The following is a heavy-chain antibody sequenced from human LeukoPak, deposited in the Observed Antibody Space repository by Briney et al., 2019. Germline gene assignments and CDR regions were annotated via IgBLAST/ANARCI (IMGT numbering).Heavy chain of an antibody. CDR2: ISGSGGST. D-gene: IGHD3-10*01. V-gene: IGHV3-23*01. CDR3: AKVHGSGSHEYYYYGMDV. J-gene: IGHJ6*04. CDR1: GFTFSSYA. Sequence: SGGSLRLSCAASGFTFSSYAMSWVRQAPGKGLEWVSAISGSGGSTYYADSVKGRFTISRDNSKNTLYLQMNSLRAEDTAVYYCAKVHGSGSHEYYYYGMDVWGKGTTVTVSS.